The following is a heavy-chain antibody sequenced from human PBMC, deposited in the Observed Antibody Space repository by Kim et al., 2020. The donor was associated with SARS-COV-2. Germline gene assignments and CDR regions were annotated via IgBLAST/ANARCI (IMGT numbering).Heavy chain of an antibody. D-gene: IGHD3-10*01. Sequence: FTISRDNSKNTLYLQMNSLRAEDTAVYYCAKDIDPITMGRGVIIHYGMDVWGQGTTVTVSS. V-gene: IGHV3-23*01. J-gene: IGHJ6*02. CDR3: AKDIDPITMGRGVIIHYGMDV.